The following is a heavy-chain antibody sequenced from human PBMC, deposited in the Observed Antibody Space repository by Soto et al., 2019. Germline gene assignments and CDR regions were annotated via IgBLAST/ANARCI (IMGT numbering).Heavy chain of an antibody. CDR3: VRHDDSRGWYYFDY. J-gene: IGHJ4*02. CDR1: GYRFTSYW. D-gene: IGHD3-22*01. Sequence: PGESLKISCKGSGYRFTSYWIVWVRQMPGKGLEWMXITYXXXSXTXXXSXXXXQVTISADKSINTAYLQWRSLKASDTAMYYCVRHDDSRGWYYFDYWGQGTLVTVSS. CDR2: TYXXXSXT. V-gene: IGHV5-51*01.